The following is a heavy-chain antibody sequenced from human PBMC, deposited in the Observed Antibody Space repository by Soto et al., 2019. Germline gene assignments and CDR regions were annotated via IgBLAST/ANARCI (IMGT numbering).Heavy chain of an antibody. Sequence: QLQLQESGPGLVRPSETLSLTCTVSGGSISSSSYYWGWIRQPPGKGLEWIGSIYYSGSTYYNPSLKSRVTISVDTSKNQFSLKLSSVTAADTAVYYCASLITGTTWVGYWGQGTLVTVSS. J-gene: IGHJ4*02. CDR3: ASLITGTTWVGY. D-gene: IGHD1-7*01. CDR1: GGSISSSSYY. CDR2: IYYSGST. V-gene: IGHV4-39*01.